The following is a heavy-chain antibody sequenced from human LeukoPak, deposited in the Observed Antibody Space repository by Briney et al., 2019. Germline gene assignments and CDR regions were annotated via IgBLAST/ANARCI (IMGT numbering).Heavy chain of an antibody. V-gene: IGHV1-8*01. Sequence: ASVKVSCKASGYTFTSYDINWVRQATGQGLEWMGWMNPNSGNTGYAQKFQGRVTMTRNTSISTAYMELSSLRSEDTAVYYCARGRVRITMVRGAGNAFDIWGQGTMVTVSS. CDR2: MNPNSGNT. J-gene: IGHJ3*02. D-gene: IGHD3-10*01. CDR1: GYTFTSYD. CDR3: ARGRVRITMVRGAGNAFDI.